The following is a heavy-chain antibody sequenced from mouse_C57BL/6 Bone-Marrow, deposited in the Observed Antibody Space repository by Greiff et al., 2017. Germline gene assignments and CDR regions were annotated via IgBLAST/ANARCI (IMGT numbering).Heavy chain of an antibody. D-gene: IGHD3-2*02. V-gene: IGHV1-81*01. CDR1: GYTFTSYG. CDR3: ARETAQARAWFAY. CDR2: IYPRSGNT. Sequence: VKVVESGAELARPGASVKLSCKASGYTFTSYGISWVKQRTGQGLEWIGEIYPRSGNTYYNEKFKGKATLTADKSSSTAYMELRSLTSEDSAVYFCARETAQARAWFAYWGQGTLVTVSA. J-gene: IGHJ3*01.